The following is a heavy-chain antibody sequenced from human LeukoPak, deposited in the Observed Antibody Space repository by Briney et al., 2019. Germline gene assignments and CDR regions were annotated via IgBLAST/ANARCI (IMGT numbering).Heavy chain of an antibody. Sequence: GGSLRLSCAASGVTFSSYAMSWVRQAPGKGLEWVSAISGSGGRTYYADSVKGRFTISRDNSKNTLYLQMNSLRAEDTAVYYCAKELVPHSSSAYYFDYWGQGTLVTVSS. CDR3: AKELVPHSSSAYYFDY. V-gene: IGHV3-23*01. CDR2: ISGSGGRT. CDR1: GVTFSSYA. D-gene: IGHD6-6*01. J-gene: IGHJ4*02.